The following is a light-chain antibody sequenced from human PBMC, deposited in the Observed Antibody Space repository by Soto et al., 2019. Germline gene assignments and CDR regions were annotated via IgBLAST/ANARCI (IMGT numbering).Light chain of an antibody. CDR3: QQHKTSPWT. CDR2: EAS. J-gene: IGKJ1*01. CDR1: QSIGNW. Sequence: IRMTQSPSTQSASVGDRVSITCRASQSIGNWLAWYQQKPGRAPKFLMSEASSLESGVPSRFSGSGSGTEFTITISRLQPDDFATYYCQQHKTSPWTFGQWTKVDIK. V-gene: IGKV1-5*03.